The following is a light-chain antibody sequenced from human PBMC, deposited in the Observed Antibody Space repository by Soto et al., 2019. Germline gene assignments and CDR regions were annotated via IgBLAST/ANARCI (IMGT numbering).Light chain of an antibody. CDR2: RNN. V-gene: IGLV1-47*01. CDR1: SSNIGSNY. J-gene: IGLJ1*01. CDR3: AAWDDSLSAVYV. Sequence: QSVLTQPPSASGTPGQRVTISCSGSSSNIGSNYVYWYQQLPGTAPKLLIYRNNQRPSGVPDRFSGSKSRTSASLAISGLRSEDEADYYCAAWDDSLSAVYVFGTGTKSPS.